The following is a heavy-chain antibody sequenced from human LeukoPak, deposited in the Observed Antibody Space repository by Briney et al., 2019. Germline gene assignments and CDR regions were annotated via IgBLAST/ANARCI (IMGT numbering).Heavy chain of an antibody. CDR1: GFTFSSYS. CDR3: ARDISYYDFWSGYHPIDY. CDR2: IKQDGSEK. V-gene: IGHV3-7*03. Sequence: GGSLRLSCAASGFTFSSYSMNWVRQAPGKGLEWVANIKQDGSEKYYVDSVKGRFTISRDNAKNSLYLQMNSLRAEDTAVYYCARDISYYDFWSGYHPIDYWGQGTLVTVSS. J-gene: IGHJ4*02. D-gene: IGHD3-3*01.